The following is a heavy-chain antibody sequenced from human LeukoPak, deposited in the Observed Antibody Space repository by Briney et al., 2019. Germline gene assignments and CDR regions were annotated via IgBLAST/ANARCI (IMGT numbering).Heavy chain of an antibody. CDR3: ARALVGYSYGYCYYFDY. V-gene: IGHV1-46*01. D-gene: IGHD5-18*01. Sequence: ASVKVSCRASGYTFTSYYMHWVRQAPGQGLEWMGIISPSGGSTSYAQKFQGRVTMTRDTSTSTVYMELSSLRSEDTAVYYCARALVGYSYGYCYYFDYWGQGTLVTVSS. J-gene: IGHJ4*02. CDR1: GYTFTSYY. CDR2: ISPSGGST.